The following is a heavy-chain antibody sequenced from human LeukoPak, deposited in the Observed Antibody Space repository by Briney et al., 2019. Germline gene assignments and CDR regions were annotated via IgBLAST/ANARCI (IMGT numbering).Heavy chain of an antibody. J-gene: IGHJ6*03. V-gene: IGHV3-23*01. Sequence: GGSLRLSCVASGFTFSGYAMSWVRQAPGKGLEWVSTISGSGGSTYYADSVKGRFTISRDNSKNTLYLQMNSLSAEDTAVYYCAKRGNPTVGHHYLDVWGKRTTVSVSS. CDR1: GFTFSGYA. CDR3: AKRGNPTVGHHYLDV. CDR2: ISGSGGST. D-gene: IGHD1-1*01.